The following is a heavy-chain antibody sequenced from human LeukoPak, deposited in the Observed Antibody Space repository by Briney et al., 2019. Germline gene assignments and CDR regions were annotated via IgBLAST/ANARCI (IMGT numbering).Heavy chain of an antibody. CDR1: GFTFRTYA. Sequence: GGSLRLSCVASGFTFRTYAMSWVRQAPGKGLEWVSGISSGGSTYYADSVKGRFTISRDSSKNTLYLQMNSLRAEGTAVYYCAKGPGLNWFDPWGQGTLVTVSS. CDR3: AKGPGLNWFDP. CDR2: ISSGGST. J-gene: IGHJ5*02. V-gene: IGHV3-23*01. D-gene: IGHD3-9*01.